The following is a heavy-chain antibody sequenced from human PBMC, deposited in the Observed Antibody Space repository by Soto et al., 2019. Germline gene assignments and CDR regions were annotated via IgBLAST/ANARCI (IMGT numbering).Heavy chain of an antibody. CDR2: IYYSGST. J-gene: IGHJ6*02. D-gene: IGHD3-10*01. Sequence: SETLSLTCTASGGSVSSGSYYWSWIRQAPGKGLEWIGYIYYSGSTNYNPSLKSRVTISVDTSKNQFPLKLSSVTAADTAVYYCARETLARGYYYYYGMDVWGQGTTVTVSS. V-gene: IGHV4-61*01. CDR1: GGSVSSGSYY. CDR3: ARETLARGYYYYYGMDV.